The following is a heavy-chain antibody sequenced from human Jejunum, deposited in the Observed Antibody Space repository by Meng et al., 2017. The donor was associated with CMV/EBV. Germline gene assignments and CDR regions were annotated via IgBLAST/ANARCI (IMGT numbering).Heavy chain of an antibody. D-gene: IGHD3-22*01. J-gene: IGHJ3*02. CDR3: AKGVTSGSTYRAFDI. Sequence: GFTFSTFAMGWVRQAPGKRLEWVSSIYYGGGATHYPDSVKGRFTISRDTSENTLYLQMSSLRVDDTALYYCAKGVTSGSTYRAFDILGQGTKVTVSS. V-gene: IGHV3-23*03. CDR2: IYYGGGAT. CDR1: GFTFSTFA.